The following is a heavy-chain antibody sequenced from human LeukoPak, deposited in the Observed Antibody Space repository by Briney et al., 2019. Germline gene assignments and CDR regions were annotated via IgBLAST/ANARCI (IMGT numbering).Heavy chain of an antibody. Sequence: ASVKVSCKASGYTFTSYAMHWVRQAPGQRLEWMGWINAGNGNTKYSQKFQGRVTITRDTSASTAYMELSSLRSEDTAVYYCARDGSGSYGCFDYWGQGTLVTVSS. J-gene: IGHJ4*02. CDR3: ARDGSGSYGCFDY. CDR1: GYTFTSYA. D-gene: IGHD3-10*01. CDR2: INAGNGNT. V-gene: IGHV1-3*01.